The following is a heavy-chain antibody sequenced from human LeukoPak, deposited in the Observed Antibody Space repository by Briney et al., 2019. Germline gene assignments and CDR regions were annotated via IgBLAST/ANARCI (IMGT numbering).Heavy chain of an antibody. CDR1: GFTFSSYS. CDR2: ISSSSSTI. V-gene: IGHV3-48*04. J-gene: IGHJ3*02. D-gene: IGHD6-19*01. CDR3: ARATYSSGWYGAFDI. Sequence: PGGSLRLSCAASGFTFSSYSMNWVRQAPGKGLEWVSYISSSSSTIYYADSEKGRSTISRDNAKNSLYLQMNSLRAEDTAVYYCARATYSSGWYGAFDIWGQGTMVTVSS.